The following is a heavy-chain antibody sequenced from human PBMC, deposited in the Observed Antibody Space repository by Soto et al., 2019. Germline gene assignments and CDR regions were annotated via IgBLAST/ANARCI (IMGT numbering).Heavy chain of an antibody. V-gene: IGHV3-33*01. CDR3: VREERVNDGNSLDL. CDR1: GFTFSHYG. Sequence: HVQLVESGGGVVQPGRSLKLSGDASGFTFSHYGIHWVRQAAGTGLEWVAVIFYDGSRKEYAVSVNGRFSISRDNPKNKLYLQMDPVRVEDTAMYYCVREERVNDGNSLDLWGKGTLVTV. CDR2: IFYDGSRK. J-gene: IGHJ5*02. D-gene: IGHD1-1*01.